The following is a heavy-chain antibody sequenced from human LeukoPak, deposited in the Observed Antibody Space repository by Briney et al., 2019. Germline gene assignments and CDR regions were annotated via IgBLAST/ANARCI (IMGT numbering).Heavy chain of an antibody. Sequence: SGTLSLTCALYGGSFSGYYWTWIRQPPGAGMEWTGEIKHSGRTNYNPSLKSRVTISVDTSKNQFSLKLSSVSAADTVVYYCAREGSGWDYWGQGTLVTVS. CDR2: IKHSGRT. V-gene: IGHV4-34*01. CDR3: AREGSGWDY. J-gene: IGHJ4*02. D-gene: IGHD6-19*01. CDR1: GGSFSGYY.